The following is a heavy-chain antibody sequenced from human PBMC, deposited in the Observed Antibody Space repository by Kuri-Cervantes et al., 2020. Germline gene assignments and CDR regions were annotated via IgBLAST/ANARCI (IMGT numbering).Heavy chain of an antibody. D-gene: IGHD3-10*01. CDR1: GLIFSSYT. CDR3: ARAPGGYYYGMDV. J-gene: IGHJ6*02. Sequence: GESLKISCAASGLIFSSYTMNWVRQAPGKGLEWVSSISSSSSYIYCADSVKGRFTISRDNAKNSLYLQMNSLRAEDTAVYYCARAPGGYYYGMDVWGQGTTVPSP. CDR2: ISSSSSYI. V-gene: IGHV3-21*01.